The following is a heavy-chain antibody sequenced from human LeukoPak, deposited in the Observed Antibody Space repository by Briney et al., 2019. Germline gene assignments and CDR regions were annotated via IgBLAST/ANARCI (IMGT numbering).Heavy chain of an antibody. V-gene: IGHV3-30*04. D-gene: IGHD3-10*01. Sequence: GGSLRLSCAASGFTFSSYAMHWVRQAPRKGLEWVAVISYDGSNKYYADSVKGRFTISRDNSKNTLYLQMNSLRAEDTAVYYCARKLWFGVLSYYYYYGMVVWGKGTKVTVCS. CDR2: ISYDGSNK. CDR1: GFTFSSYA. CDR3: ARKLWFGVLSYYYYYGMVV. J-gene: IGHJ6*04.